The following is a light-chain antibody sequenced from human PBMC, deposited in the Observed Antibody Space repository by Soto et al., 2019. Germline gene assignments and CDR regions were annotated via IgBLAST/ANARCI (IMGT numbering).Light chain of an antibody. CDR2: DAS. CDR3: QQYGTPRSVT. J-gene: IGKJ5*01. CDR1: ESVRTS. V-gene: IGKV3-20*01. Sequence: EIVLTQSPATLSVSPGERATLSCRASESVRTSLAWYQHKPGQAPRPLIYDASIRAAGVPARFSGSGSGTDFSLTISKVEPEDFAVYYCQQYGTPRSVTFGQGTRLEIK.